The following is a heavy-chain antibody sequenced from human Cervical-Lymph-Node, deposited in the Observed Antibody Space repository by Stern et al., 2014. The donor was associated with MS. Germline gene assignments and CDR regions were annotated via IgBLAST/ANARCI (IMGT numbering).Heavy chain of an antibody. D-gene: IGHD5-24*01. CDR1: GYTFTSYY. J-gene: IGHJ3*02. CDR2: INPSGGST. CDR3: ARGMATINDAFDI. V-gene: IGHV1-46*01. Sequence: VQLVESGAEVKKPGASVKGSCKASGYTFTSYYMHWVRQTPGQGLEWMGIINPSGGSTSYAQNFQGRVTMTRDTSTSTVYMELSSLRSEDTAVYYCARGMATINDAFDIWGQGTMVTVSS.